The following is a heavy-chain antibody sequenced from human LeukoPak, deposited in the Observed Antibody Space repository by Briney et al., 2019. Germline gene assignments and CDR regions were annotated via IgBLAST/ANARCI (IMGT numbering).Heavy chain of an antibody. CDR1: GFTFSNYW. Sequence: GGSLRLSCAASGFTFSNYWKHWVRQAPGKGLVWVSRINSDGSNTKTADSVQGRFIISRDNANHMLYLEMNSLRAEDTAMYYCARGPARRGSAFDCWGQGALVTVSS. CDR3: ARGPARRGSAFDC. D-gene: IGHD5-12*01. CDR2: INSDGSNT. J-gene: IGHJ4*02. V-gene: IGHV3-74*03.